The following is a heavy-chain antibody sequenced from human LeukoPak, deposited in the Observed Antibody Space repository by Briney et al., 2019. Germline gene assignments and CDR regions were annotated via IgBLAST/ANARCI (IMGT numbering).Heavy chain of an antibody. Sequence: GGSLRLSCAASGFTFSSYSMNWVRQAPGKGLEWVSSISSSSSYIYYADSVKGRFTISRDNAKNSLYLQMNSLRAEDTAVYYCARAIELGAFDIWGQGTMVTVSS. J-gene: IGHJ3*02. CDR1: GFTFSSYS. CDR2: ISSSSSYI. V-gene: IGHV3-21*01. D-gene: IGHD1-26*01. CDR3: ARAIELGAFDI.